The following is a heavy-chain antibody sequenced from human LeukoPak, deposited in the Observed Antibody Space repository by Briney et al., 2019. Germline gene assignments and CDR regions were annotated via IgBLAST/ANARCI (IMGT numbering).Heavy chain of an antibody. CDR2: IYYGGST. V-gene: IGHV4-30-4*08. Sequence: SQTLSLTCTVSGGSISSGDYYWSWIRQPPGKGLEWIGYIYYGGSTYYNPSLKSRVTISVDTSKNQSSLKLSSVTAADTAVYYCARDRSITMVRGTDGFDPWGQGTLVTVSS. D-gene: IGHD3-10*01. CDR1: GGSISSGDYY. CDR3: ARDRSITMVRGTDGFDP. J-gene: IGHJ5*02.